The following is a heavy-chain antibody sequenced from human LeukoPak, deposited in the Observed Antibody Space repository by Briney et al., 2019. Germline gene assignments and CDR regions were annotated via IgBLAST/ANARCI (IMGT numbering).Heavy chain of an antibody. V-gene: IGHV1-46*01. J-gene: IGHJ4*02. CDR1: GYTFTSYY. Sequence: ASVKVSCKASGYTFTSYYMHWVRQAPGQGLEWMGIINPSGGSTSYAQKFQGRVTMTRDTSTSTDYMELSSLRSEDTAVYYCARDRRVGDCGGDCPNFDYWGQGTLVTVSS. D-gene: IGHD2-21*02. CDR3: ARDRRVGDCGGDCPNFDY. CDR2: INPSGGST.